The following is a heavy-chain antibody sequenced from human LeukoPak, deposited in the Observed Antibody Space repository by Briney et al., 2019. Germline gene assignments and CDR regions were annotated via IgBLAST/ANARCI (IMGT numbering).Heavy chain of an antibody. D-gene: IGHD5-12*01. CDR2: IYYSGHT. V-gene: IGHV4-31*03. Sequence: SETLSLTCTVSGGSITTSSYYWGWIRQPPGKGLEWIGYIYYSGHTYYNPSLNSRASISIDTSKDQFSLMLRSVTAADTAVYYCTRDPKYRGYGTGMDVWGQGTTVTVSS. CDR1: GGSITTSSYY. CDR3: TRDPKYRGYGTGMDV. J-gene: IGHJ6*02.